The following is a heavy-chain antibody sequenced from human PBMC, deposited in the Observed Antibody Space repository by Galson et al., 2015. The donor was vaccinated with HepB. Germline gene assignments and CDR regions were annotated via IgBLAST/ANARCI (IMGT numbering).Heavy chain of an antibody. D-gene: IGHD3-22*01. CDR2: ISGRGGGT. Sequence: SLRLSCAASGFTFNSDAMSWVRQAPGMGLEWVSGISGRGGGTYYADSVKGRFTISRDNSKNTLYLQMNSLRAEDTAVYYCARGSHGDYDSSGYYWYYFDYWGQGTLVTVSS. CDR3: ARGSHGDYDSSGYYWYYFDY. CDR1: GFTFNSDA. J-gene: IGHJ4*02. V-gene: IGHV3-23*01.